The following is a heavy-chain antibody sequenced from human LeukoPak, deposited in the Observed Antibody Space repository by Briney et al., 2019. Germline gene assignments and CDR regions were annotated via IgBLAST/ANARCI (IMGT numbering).Heavy chain of an antibody. J-gene: IGHJ3*02. CDR2: ITSSGSTI. CDR3: ARDGPVGYYDSSGYRSAFDI. V-gene: IGHV3-11*01. Sequence: GGSLRLSCAASGFTFSDYYMSWIRQAPGKGLEWISSITSSGSTIYYADSVKGRFTISRDNAQKSLYLQMNSLRAEDTAVYYCARDGPVGYYDSSGYRSAFDIWGQGTMVTVSS. CDR1: GFTFSDYY. D-gene: IGHD3-22*01.